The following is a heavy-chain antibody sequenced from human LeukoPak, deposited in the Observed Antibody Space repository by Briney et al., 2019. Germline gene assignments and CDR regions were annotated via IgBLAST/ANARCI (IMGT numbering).Heavy chain of an antibody. D-gene: IGHD1-26*01. CDR3: ARGQVGATVLLDY. Sequence: SETLSLTCTVSGAPITTDYFNWIRQPPGKGLEWIGYINYSGSANYNPSLKTRITISVDTSKNQFSLKLTSVTAADTAVYYCARGQVGATVLLDYWGQGTLVTVSS. J-gene: IGHJ4*02. CDR1: GAPITTDY. V-gene: IGHV4-59*01. CDR2: INYSGSA.